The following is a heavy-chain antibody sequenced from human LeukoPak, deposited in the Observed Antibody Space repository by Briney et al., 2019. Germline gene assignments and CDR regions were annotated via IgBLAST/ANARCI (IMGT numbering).Heavy chain of an antibody. D-gene: IGHD3-3*01. J-gene: IGHJ4*02. V-gene: IGHV1-8*03. CDR2: MNPNSGNT. CDR3: ARGYDFWSGHSSLFDY. CDR1: GYTFINYE. Sequence: GASVKVSCKASGYTFINYEINWVRQATGQGLEWMGWMNPNSGNTGYAQKFQGRVTITRDTSINTAYMELSSLRSEDTAVYYCARGYDFWSGHSSLFDYWGQGTLVTVSS.